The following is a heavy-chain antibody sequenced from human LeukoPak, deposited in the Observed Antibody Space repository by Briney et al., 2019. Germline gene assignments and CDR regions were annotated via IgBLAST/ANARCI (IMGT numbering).Heavy chain of an antibody. D-gene: IGHD6-6*01. V-gene: IGHV1-46*01. J-gene: IGHJ4*02. Sequence: ASVKVSCKASGYTFTSYYMHWVRQAPGQGLEWMGIINPSGGSTSYAQKFQGRVTMTRDMSTSTVYMGLSSLRSEDTAVYYCARVSSSRTGGFDYWGQGTLVTVSS. CDR3: ARVSSSRTGGFDY. CDR1: GYTFTSYY. CDR2: INPSGGST.